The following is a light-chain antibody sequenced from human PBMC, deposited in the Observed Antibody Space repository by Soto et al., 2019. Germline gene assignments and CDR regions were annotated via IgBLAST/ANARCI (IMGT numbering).Light chain of an antibody. V-gene: IGKV3-20*01. J-gene: IGKJ5*01. CDR2: GAS. CDR1: QSVSNNY. Sequence: NMLKQSPGTLSLSQGETATLYCRASQSVSNNYLAWYQQKPGQAPRLLIYGASNRATDIPDRFSGRGSGTDFTLTISRLEPEDFAVYYCQQYGSSPPSSTFGQGRLPEVK. CDR3: QQYGSSPPSST.